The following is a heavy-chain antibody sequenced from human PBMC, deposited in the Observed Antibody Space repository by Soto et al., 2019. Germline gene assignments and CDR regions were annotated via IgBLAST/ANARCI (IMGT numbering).Heavy chain of an antibody. J-gene: IGHJ2*01. CDR1: GGSISSSSYY. D-gene: IGHD3-16*01. Sequence: QLQLQESGPGLVKPSETLSLTCTVSGGSISSSSYYWGWIRQPPGKGLEWIGSIYYSGSTYYNPSLKCLVTVSVDTSKNQFSLKLSSVTAADTAVYYCAREVGGSWYFDLWGRGTLVTVSS. V-gene: IGHV4-39*01. CDR3: AREVGGSWYFDL. CDR2: IYYSGST.